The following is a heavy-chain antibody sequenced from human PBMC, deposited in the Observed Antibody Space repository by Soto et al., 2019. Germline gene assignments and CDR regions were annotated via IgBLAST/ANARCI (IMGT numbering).Heavy chain of an antibody. J-gene: IGHJ6*02. CDR2: INHSGST. V-gene: IGHV4-34*01. Sequence: SETLSLTCAVYGGSFSGYYWSWIRQPPGKGLEWIGEINHSGSTNYNPSLKSRVTISVDTSKNQFSLKLSSVTAADTAVYYCARMARQQLVYYGMDVWGQGTTVTVSS. CDR3: ARMARQQLVYYGMDV. D-gene: IGHD6-13*01. CDR1: GGSFSGYY.